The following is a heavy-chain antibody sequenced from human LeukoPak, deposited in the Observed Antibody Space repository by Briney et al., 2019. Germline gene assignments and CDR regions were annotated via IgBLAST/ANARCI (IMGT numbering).Heavy chain of an antibody. CDR1: GGSISSSNW. V-gene: IGHV4-4*02. CDR3: ARDRSLGNDYYYYYYMDV. D-gene: IGHD7-27*01. CDR2: IYHSGST. J-gene: IGHJ6*03. Sequence: SETLSLTCAVSGGSISSSNWWSWVRQPPGKGLEWIGEIYHSGSTNYNPSLKSRVTISVDKSKNQFSLKLSSVTAADTAVYYCARDRSLGNDYYYYYYMDVWGKGTTVTVSS.